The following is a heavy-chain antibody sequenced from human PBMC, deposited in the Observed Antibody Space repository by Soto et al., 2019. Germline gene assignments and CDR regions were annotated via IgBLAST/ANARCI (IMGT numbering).Heavy chain of an antibody. CDR1: GFTFSGFW. J-gene: IGHJ4*02. V-gene: IGHV3-74*01. Sequence: EVQLVESGGGLVQPGGSLRLSCTASGFTFSGFWMHWVRQAPGKGLVWVSRINGDGSVTNYADSVKGRFTISRDNAKNTLYLQMTSLRVEDTAVYYCVRVKETSGGGAFDYWGQGTLVTVSS. CDR3: VRVKETSGGGAFDY. D-gene: IGHD6-19*01. CDR2: INGDGSVT.